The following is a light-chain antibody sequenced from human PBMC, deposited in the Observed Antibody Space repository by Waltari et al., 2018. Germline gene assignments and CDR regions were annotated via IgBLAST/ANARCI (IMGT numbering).Light chain of an antibody. Sequence: QSALTHPASVSGSPGQSLTISCNGTSSEFGAYNYVSWYQQHPGKVPKLMIYDVSQRPSGISSRFSASKSGNAASLTISGLQFEDEADYYCSSYRSDNTLIFGGGTKLTVL. CDR2: DVS. CDR3: SSYRSDNTLI. J-gene: IGLJ2*01. V-gene: IGLV2-14*03. CDR1: SSEFGAYNY.